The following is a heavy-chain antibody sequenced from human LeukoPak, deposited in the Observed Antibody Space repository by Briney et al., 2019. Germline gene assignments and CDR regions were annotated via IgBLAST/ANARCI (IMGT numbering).Heavy chain of an antibody. V-gene: IGHV3-23*01. J-gene: IGHJ4*02. CDR3: AKGGYSSSWSYYFDH. Sequence: GGSLRLSCAASGFTFSSYAMSWVRQAPGKGLEWVSAISGSGGSTYYAGSVKGRFTISRDNSKNTLYLQMNSLRAEDTAVYYCAKGGYSSSWSYYFDHWGQGTLVTVSS. CDR2: ISGSGGST. CDR1: GFTFSSYA. D-gene: IGHD6-13*01.